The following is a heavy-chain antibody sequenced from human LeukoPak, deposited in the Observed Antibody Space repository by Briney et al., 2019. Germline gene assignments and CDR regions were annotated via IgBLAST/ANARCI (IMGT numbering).Heavy chain of an antibody. CDR1: GFTFSSYA. CDR2: ISGSGGST. V-gene: IGHV3-23*01. D-gene: IGHD6-13*01. CDR3: AKDGIAAAGLEEYYYYGMDV. J-gene: IGHJ6*02. Sequence: GGSLRLSCAASGFTFSSYAMSWLRQAPGKGLEWVSAISGSGGSTYYADSVKGRFTISRDNSRNTLYLQMNSLRAEDTAVYYCAKDGIAAAGLEEYYYYGMDVWPQGTTVTVSS.